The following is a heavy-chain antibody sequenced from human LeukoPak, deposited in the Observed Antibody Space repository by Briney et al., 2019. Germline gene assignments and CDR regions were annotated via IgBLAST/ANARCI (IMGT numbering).Heavy chain of an antibody. V-gene: IGHV3-21*04. CDR2: ISSSSSYI. Sequence: GGSLRLSCEASGFTFSSYSMNWVRQAPGKGLEWVSSISSSSSYIYYADSVKGRFTISRDNSKNTLYLQMNSLRAEDTAVYYCAKDLGLGAIAVAGIRGFDYWGQGTLVTVSS. D-gene: IGHD6-19*01. CDR1: GFTFSSYS. J-gene: IGHJ4*02. CDR3: AKDLGLGAIAVAGIRGFDY.